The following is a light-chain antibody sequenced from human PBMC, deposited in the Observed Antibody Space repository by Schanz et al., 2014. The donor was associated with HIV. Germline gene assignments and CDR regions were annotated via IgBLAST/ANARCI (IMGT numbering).Light chain of an antibody. V-gene: IGLV1-51*01. CDR3: GTWDGSLSAGYMI. J-gene: IGLJ2*01. Sequence: QSVLTQPPSVSAAPGQKVTISCSGSSSNIGNNYVSWFQQLPGTAPKLLIYDNNKLPSGIPDRFSGSKSGTSATLGITGLQTGDEADYYCGTWDGSLSAGYMIFGGGTKLTVL. CDR2: DNN. CDR1: SSNIGNNY.